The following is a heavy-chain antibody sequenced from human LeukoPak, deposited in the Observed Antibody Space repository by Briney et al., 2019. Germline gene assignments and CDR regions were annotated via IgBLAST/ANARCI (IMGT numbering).Heavy chain of an antibody. Sequence: SETLSLTCTVSGGSISSYYWSWIRQPPGKGLEWIGYIYYSGSTNYNPSLKSRVTISVDTSKTQFSLKLSSVTAADTAVYYCARGGYSYGPGFDYWGQGTLVTVSS. J-gene: IGHJ4*02. CDR1: GGSISSYY. CDR2: IYYSGST. V-gene: IGHV4-59*01. CDR3: ARGGYSYGPGFDY. D-gene: IGHD5-18*01.